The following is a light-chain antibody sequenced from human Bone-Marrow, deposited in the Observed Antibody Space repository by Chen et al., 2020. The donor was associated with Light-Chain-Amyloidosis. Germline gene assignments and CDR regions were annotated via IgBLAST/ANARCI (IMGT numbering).Light chain of an antibody. CDR1: SSDVGSYKF. J-gene: IGLJ2*01. CDR2: EDT. V-gene: IGLV2-23*01. Sequence: QSALTQPASVSGSPGQSITISCTGTSSDVGSYKFVSWYQQHPGKAPKLMIYEDTKRPSGVSNRLYGSKSGNTASLTISGLRAEDEADYYCCSYAGSGTLVFGGGTKLTVL. CDR3: CSYAGSGTLV.